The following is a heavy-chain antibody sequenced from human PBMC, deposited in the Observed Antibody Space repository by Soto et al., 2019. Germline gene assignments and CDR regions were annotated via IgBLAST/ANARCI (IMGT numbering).Heavy chain of an antibody. D-gene: IGHD1-1*01. CDR1: GGSISSSNW. CDR3: ARENWNYYGMDV. Sequence: SETLTLTCAVSGGSISSSNWWSWVCHPPRKELEWIGEIYHSGSTNYNPSLMSRVTISVDKSKNQFSLKLSSVTAADTAVYYCARENWNYYGMDVWGQGTTVT. V-gene: IGHV4-4*02. CDR2: IYHSGST. J-gene: IGHJ6*02.